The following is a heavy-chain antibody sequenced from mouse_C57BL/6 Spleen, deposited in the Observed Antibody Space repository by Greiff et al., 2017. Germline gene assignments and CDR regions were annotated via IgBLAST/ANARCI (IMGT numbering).Heavy chain of an antibody. J-gene: IGHJ4*01. CDR2: INPNNGGT. CDR1: GYTFTDYY. Sequence: VQLQQSGPELVKPGASVKISCKASGYTFTDYYMNWVKQSHGKSLEWIGDINPNNGGTSYTQKFKGKATLTVDKSSSTAYMELRSLTSEDTAVYYCARRNGNYGYYAMDYWGQGTSVTVSS. V-gene: IGHV1-26*01. D-gene: IGHD2-1*01. CDR3: ARRNGNYGYYAMDY.